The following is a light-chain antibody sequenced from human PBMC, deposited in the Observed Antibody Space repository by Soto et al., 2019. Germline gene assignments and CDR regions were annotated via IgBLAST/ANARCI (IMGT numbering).Light chain of an antibody. J-gene: IGKJ1*01. CDR3: QHYGRSPPSWT. CDR2: CAS. Sequence: EIVLTQSPGTLSLSAGERATLSCRASQSVSSNYLAWYQQKPGQPPRLLISCASSRATGIPDRFIGSGSGTDFTLPISSLEPEDFAVYYCQHYGRSPPSWTFGQGTKVEIK. CDR1: QSVSSNY. V-gene: IGKV3-20*01.